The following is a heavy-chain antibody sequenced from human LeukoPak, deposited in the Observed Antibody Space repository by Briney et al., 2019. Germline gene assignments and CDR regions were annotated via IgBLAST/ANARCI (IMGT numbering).Heavy chain of an antibody. V-gene: IGHV4-59*01. Sequence: PSETLSLTCTVSGGSISSYYWSWIRQPPGKGLEWIGYIYYRGSTSYNPSLKSRVTISVDTSKNQFSLGLTSVTAADTAMYYCASRTYYGSGPDYWGQGTLVTVSS. CDR3: ASRTYYGSGPDY. D-gene: IGHD3-10*01. J-gene: IGHJ4*02. CDR1: GGSISSYY. CDR2: IYYRGST.